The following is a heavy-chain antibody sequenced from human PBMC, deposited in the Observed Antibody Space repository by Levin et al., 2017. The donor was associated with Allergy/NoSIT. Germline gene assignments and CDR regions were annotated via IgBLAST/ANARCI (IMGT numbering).Heavy chain of an antibody. CDR3: ARAVRHFDYDPVSSGEDVVMNAFDL. Sequence: GGSLRLSCQGSEYSFTSYWIGWVRQRPGKGLEWMGIVYPGDSDARYSPPFQGHVTISADKSIRTVYLEWTSLRASDTALYYCARAVRHFDYDPVSSGEDVVMNAFDLWGQGTMVTVSS. D-gene: IGHD3-22*01. CDR1: EYSFTSYW. CDR2: VYPGDSDA. V-gene: IGHV5-51*01. J-gene: IGHJ3*01.